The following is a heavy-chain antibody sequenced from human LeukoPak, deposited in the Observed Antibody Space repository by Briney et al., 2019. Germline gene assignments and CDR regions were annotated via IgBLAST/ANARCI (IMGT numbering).Heavy chain of an antibody. CDR1: GYTFTDFG. V-gene: IGHV1-18*01. J-gene: IGHJ4*02. CDR3: VRDLGVDTSMIFFDY. CDR2: ISAYNGNT. D-gene: IGHD5-18*01. Sequence: ASVKVSCKASGYTFTDFGVSWVRQAPGQGLEWMGWISAYNGNTNYVQKFQGRVTMTTDISTSTAYMELRSLISDDTAVFYCVRDLGVDTSMIFFDYWGQGTRVTVSS.